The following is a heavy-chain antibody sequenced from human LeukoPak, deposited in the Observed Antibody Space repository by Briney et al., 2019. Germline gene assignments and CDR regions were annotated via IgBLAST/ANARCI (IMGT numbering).Heavy chain of an antibody. D-gene: IGHD6-13*01. Sequence: PSETLSLTCTVSGGSISSSSYYWGWIRQPPGKGLEWIGSIYYSGSAYYNPSLKSRVTISVDTSKNQFSLKLSSVTAADTAVYYCARHGWGIAAAGVDYWGQGTLVTVSS. V-gene: IGHV4-39*01. CDR2: IYYSGSA. CDR1: GGSISSSSYY. CDR3: ARHGWGIAAAGVDY. J-gene: IGHJ4*02.